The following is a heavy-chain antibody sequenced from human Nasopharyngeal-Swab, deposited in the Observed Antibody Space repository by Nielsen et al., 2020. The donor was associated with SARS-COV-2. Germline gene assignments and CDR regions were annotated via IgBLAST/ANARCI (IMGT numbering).Heavy chain of an antibody. V-gene: IGHV1-69*04. CDR2: IIPILGIA. J-gene: IGHJ6*02. Sequence: SVKVSCKASGGTFSSYAISWVRQAPGQGLEWMGRIIPILGIANYSQKFQGRVTITADKSTSTAYMELSSLRSEDTAVYYCAHDGYNYYYYGMDVWGQGTTVTVSS. CDR1: GGTFSSYA. D-gene: IGHD5-24*01. CDR3: AHDGYNYYYYGMDV.